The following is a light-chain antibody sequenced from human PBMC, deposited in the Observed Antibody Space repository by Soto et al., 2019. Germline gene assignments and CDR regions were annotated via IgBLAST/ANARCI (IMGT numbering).Light chain of an antibody. CDR2: KVS. Sequence: DVVMTQSPLSLPVTLGQPASISCRSSQSLVYSDGNTYLNWFQQRPGQSPRRLIYKVSNRDSGVPDRFSGSGPGTDFTPKISRVEAEDVGFYYCMQGTHWPLTFGLWTKVDIK. CDR1: QSLVYSDGNTY. CDR3: MQGTHWPLT. V-gene: IGKV2-30*01. J-gene: IGKJ3*01.